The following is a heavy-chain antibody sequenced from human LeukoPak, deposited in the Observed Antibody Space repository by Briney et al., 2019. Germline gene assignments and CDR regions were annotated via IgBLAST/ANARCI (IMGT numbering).Heavy chain of an antibody. D-gene: IGHD6-19*01. CDR1: GYSISSGYC. J-gene: IGHJ3*02. CDR2: INHSGST. V-gene: IGHV4-38-2*02. CDR3: ARHGYSSGWYARFGAFDI. Sequence: SETLSLTCTVSGYSISSGYCWGWIRQSPETGLEWIGEINHSGSTNYNPSLKSRVTISVDTSKNQFSLKLSSVTAADTAVYYCARHGYSSGWYARFGAFDIWGQGTMVTVSS.